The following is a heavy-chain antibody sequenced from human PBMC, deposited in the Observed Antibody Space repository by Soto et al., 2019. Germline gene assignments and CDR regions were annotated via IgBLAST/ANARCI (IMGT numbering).Heavy chain of an antibody. CDR1: GFTFSDYY. J-gene: IGHJ4*02. CDR2: ISSSGNII. V-gene: IGHV3-11*01. Sequence: GGSLRLSCAGSGFTFSDYYMSWIRQAPGKGLEWVSYISSSGNIIYYADSVKGRFTISRDNAKDSLYLQMNSLRAEDTAVYYCARDLGYYASDGYFDYWGQGTLVTVSS. D-gene: IGHD3-22*01. CDR3: ARDLGYYASDGYFDY.